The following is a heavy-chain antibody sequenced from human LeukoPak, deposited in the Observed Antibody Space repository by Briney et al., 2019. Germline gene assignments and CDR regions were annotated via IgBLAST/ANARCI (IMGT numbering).Heavy chain of an antibody. CDR2: INHSGST. V-gene: IGHV4-34*01. D-gene: IGHD3-10*01. J-gene: IGHJ5*02. CDR3: ARGRVLLWFGDRNWFDP. Sequence: PSETLSLTCAVYGGSFSGYYWSWIRQPPGKGLEWIGEINHSGSTNYNPSLTSRVTISVDTSKNQFSLKLSSVTAADTAVYYCARGRVLLWFGDRNWFDPWGQGTLVTVSS. CDR1: GGSFSGYY.